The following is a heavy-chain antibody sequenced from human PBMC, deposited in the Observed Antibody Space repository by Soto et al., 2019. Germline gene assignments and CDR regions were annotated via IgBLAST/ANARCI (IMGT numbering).Heavy chain of an antibody. V-gene: IGHV4-34*01. Sequence: LTCAVYCGSFSGYYWTWIRQPPGTGLEWIGEINHSGSTNYNPSLKSRVTISVDTSKNQFSLKLTSVTSLRAEDTAVYYCAKGGRQWLVTSDFNYWGQGALVTVSS. CDR1: CGSFSGYY. D-gene: IGHD6-19*01. J-gene: IGHJ4*02. CDR2: INHSGST. CDR3: AKGGRQWLVTSDFNY.